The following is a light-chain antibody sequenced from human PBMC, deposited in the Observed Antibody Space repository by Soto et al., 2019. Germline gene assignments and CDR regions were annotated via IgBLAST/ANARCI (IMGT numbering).Light chain of an antibody. J-gene: IGKJ1*01. CDR2: AAS. CDR3: HRSYSTPWT. V-gene: IGKV1-39*01. Sequence: DIQMTQSPSSLSASVGDRVTITCRASQSISSYLNRYQQKPGKAPKLLINAASSLQSGVPSRFSESRDGTDFTLTISSLRPEEIAAYYCHRSYSTPWTFGQGTKVYIK. CDR1: QSISSY.